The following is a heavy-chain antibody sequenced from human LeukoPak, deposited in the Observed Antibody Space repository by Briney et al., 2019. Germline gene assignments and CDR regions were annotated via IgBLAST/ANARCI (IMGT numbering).Heavy chain of an antibody. CDR1: GDSISSSTSY. D-gene: IGHD2-2*01. CDR2: IYFRGNT. J-gene: IGHJ3*02. Sequence: PSETLSLTCTVSGDSISSSTSYWGWIRQPPGKGLEWIGSIYFRGNTYYESSLKSRVTISVDTSKNHFSLRLSSVTAGDTAVYYCARLGLYCSSTNCYNTFDIWGQGTMVTVSS. CDR3: ARLGLYCSSTNCYNTFDI. V-gene: IGHV4-39*02.